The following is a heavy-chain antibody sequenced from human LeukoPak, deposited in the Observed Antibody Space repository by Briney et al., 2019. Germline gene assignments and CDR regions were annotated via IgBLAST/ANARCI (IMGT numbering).Heavy chain of an antibody. CDR1: GYTFTSCG. Sequence: ASVKVSCKASGYTFTSCGISWVRQAPGQGLEWMGWISAYNGNTNYAQKLQGRVTMTTDTSTSTAYMELRSLRSDDTAVYYCARDRSDRRIAAAAIPDPWGQGTLVTVSS. CDR3: ARDRSDRRIAAAAIPDP. J-gene: IGHJ5*02. D-gene: IGHD6-13*01. CDR2: ISAYNGNT. V-gene: IGHV1-18*01.